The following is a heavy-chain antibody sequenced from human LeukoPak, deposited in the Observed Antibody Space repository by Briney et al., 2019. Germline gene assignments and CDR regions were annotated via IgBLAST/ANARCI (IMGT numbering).Heavy chain of an antibody. Sequence: KPSETLSLTCTVSGGSISSSSYYWGWIRQPPGKGLEWIGSIYYSGSTYYNPSLKSRVTISVDTSKNQFSLKLSSVTAADTAVYYCATHPFIQLGHNWFDPWGQGTLVTVSS. CDR3: ATHPFIQLGHNWFDP. CDR1: GGSISSSSYY. CDR2: IYYSGST. J-gene: IGHJ5*02. D-gene: IGHD5-18*01. V-gene: IGHV4-39*01.